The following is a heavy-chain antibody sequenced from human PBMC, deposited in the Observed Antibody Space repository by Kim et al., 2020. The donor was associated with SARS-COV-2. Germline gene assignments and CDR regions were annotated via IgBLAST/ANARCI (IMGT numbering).Heavy chain of an antibody. V-gene: IGHV3-48*02. Sequence: GGSLRLSCAGSGFTFSNYGINWVRQAPGKGLEWISYISGSSNTIYYADSVKGRFTISRDNAKSSVSLQMNSLRNEDTAVYYCARDPAYIGDGYTLDYWGQGTLVTVSS. D-gene: IGHD3-16*01. CDR3: ARDPAYIGDGYTLDY. J-gene: IGHJ4*02. CDR2: ISGSSNTI. CDR1: GFTFSNYG.